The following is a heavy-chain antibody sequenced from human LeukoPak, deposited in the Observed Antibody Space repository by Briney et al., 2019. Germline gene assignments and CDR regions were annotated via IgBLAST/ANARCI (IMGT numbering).Heavy chain of an antibody. V-gene: IGHV3-23*01. Sequence: GGSLRLSCAASGSTFSNYAMGWVRQAPGKGLEWVSAISGSGGSTYYADSVKGRFTFSRDNSKNTLYLQMNSLRAEDTAVYYCARHYDSSGYYYLDYWGQGTLVTVSS. D-gene: IGHD3-22*01. CDR1: GSTFSNYA. CDR2: ISGSGGST. CDR3: ARHYDSSGYYYLDY. J-gene: IGHJ4*02.